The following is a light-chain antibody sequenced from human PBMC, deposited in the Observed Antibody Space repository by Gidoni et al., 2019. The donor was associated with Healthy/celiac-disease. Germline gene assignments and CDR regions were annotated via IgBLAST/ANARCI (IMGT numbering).Light chain of an antibody. J-gene: IGKJ3*01. CDR1: QNIRNL. CDR3: QHYFSYPFT. CDR2: DAS. Sequence: DIQMTQSPSSLSASVGARVTITCRASQNIRNLLAWFQQEPGKAPKSLIYDASSLQRGVPSKFSGSGSGTDFTLTISGLQPEDFATYYCQHYFSYPFTIGPGTKVELK. V-gene: IGKV1-16*02.